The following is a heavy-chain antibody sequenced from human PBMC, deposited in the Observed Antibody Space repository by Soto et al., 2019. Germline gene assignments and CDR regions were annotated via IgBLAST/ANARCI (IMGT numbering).Heavy chain of an antibody. J-gene: IGHJ4*02. CDR3: ARDDYGDYEDY. D-gene: IGHD4-17*01. V-gene: IGHV3-30-3*01. CDR1: GFTFSSYA. CDR2: ISYDGSNK. Sequence: GGSLRLSCAASGFTFSSYAMHWVRQAPGKGLEWVAVISYDGSNKYYADSVKGRFTISRDNSKNTLYLQMNSLRAEDTAVYYCARDDYGDYEDYWAQGTLVTVSS.